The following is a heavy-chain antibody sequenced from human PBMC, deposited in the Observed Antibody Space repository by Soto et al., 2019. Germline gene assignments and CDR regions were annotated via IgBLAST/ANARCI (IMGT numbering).Heavy chain of an antibody. Sequence: GASVKVSCKASGYTFTSYGISWVRQAPGQGLEWMGWISAYNGNTNYAQKLQGRVTMTTDTSTSTAYMELRSLRSDDTAMYYCARPWAVGATDAFDLWGQGTMVTVSS. J-gene: IGHJ3*01. D-gene: IGHD1-26*01. CDR1: GYTFTSYG. CDR3: ARPWAVGATDAFDL. V-gene: IGHV1-18*04. CDR2: ISAYNGNT.